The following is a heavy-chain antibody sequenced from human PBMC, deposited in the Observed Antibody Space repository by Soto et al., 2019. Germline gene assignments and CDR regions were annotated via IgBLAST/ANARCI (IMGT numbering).Heavy chain of an antibody. V-gene: IGHV3-23*01. J-gene: IGHJ4*02. D-gene: IGHD3-16*02. CDR3: AKIPITDYDYIWGSYRPDFYFDY. CDR1: GFTFSSYA. CDR2: FSGSGGST. Sequence: GGSLRLSCAASGFTFSSYAMSWVRQAPGKGLEWVSAFSGSGGSTYYADSVKGRFTISRDNSKNTLYLQMNSLRAEDTAVYYCAKIPITDYDYIWGSYRPDFYFDYWGQGTLVTVSS.